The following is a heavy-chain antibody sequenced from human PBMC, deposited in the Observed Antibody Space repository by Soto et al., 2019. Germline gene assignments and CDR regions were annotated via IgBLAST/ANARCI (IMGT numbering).Heavy chain of an antibody. Sequence: QVQLVQSGAEVKKPGASVKVSCKASGYTFTSYDIIWVRQATGQGLEWMGWMNPSTGNTDSAEKFQGRLTMTRNTSRSTVYMELSSLSFEDTAVYYWARGRIIVAGGFDPWGQGTLVTVSS. CDR3: ARGRIIVAGGFDP. CDR1: GYTFTSYD. V-gene: IGHV1-8*01. CDR2: MNPSTGNT. J-gene: IGHJ5*02. D-gene: IGHD6-19*01.